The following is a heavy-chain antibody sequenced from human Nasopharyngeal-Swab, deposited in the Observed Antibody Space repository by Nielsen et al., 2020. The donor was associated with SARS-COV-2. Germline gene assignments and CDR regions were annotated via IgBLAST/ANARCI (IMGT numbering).Heavy chain of an antibody. D-gene: IGHD6-13*01. CDR1: GFTFNDYA. V-gene: IGHV3-23*01. CDR3: AKGRSISAAGSAWYDH. CDR2: ITGSGSKI. Sequence: GGSLRLSCAGSGFTFNDYAMTWVRQAPGKGLEWVSSITGSGSKIYYADSARGRFVISSDNANNMVFLQMNDLRAEDTAVYYCAKGRSISAAGSAWYDHWGQGTLVTVSS. J-gene: IGHJ5*02.